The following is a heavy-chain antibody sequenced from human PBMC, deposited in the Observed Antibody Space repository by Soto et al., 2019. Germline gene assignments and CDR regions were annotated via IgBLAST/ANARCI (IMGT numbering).Heavy chain of an antibody. CDR1: GGSISSGGYY. CDR2: IYYSGST. Sequence: QVQLQESGPGLVKPSQTLSLTCTVSGGSISSGGYYWSWIRQHPGKGLEWIGYIYYSGSTYYNPSLKNRVTISVDTSKNQSSLKLSSVTAADTAGYYCARGHGGSSLYNWFDPWGQGTLVTVSS. D-gene: IGHD6-6*01. V-gene: IGHV4-31*03. J-gene: IGHJ5*02. CDR3: ARGHGGSSLYNWFDP.